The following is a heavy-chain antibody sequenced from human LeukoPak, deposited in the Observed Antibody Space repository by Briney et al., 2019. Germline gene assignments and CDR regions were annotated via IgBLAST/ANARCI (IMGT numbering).Heavy chain of an antibody. Sequence: GGSLRLSCAASGFTVSSNHMSWVRQAPGKGLEWVSVIYSGGSTYYADSVKGRFTISRDNSKNTLYLQMNSLRAEDTAVYYCARAGQRLGQYYFDYWGQGTLVTVSS. CDR2: IYSGGST. J-gene: IGHJ4*02. CDR1: GFTVSSNH. V-gene: IGHV3-53*01. D-gene: IGHD6-25*01. CDR3: ARAGQRLGQYYFDY.